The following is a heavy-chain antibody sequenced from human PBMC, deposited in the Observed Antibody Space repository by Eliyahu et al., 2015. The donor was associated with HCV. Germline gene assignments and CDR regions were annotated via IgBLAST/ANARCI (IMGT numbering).Heavy chain of an antibody. CDR2: ISYDGSNK. V-gene: IGHV3-30*18. J-gene: IGHJ6*02. D-gene: IGHD5-24*01. CDR3: AKDLRDGYNFWSYYYYGMDV. CDR1: LTFSSYG. Sequence: LTFSSYGMHWVRQAPGKGLEWVSVISYDGSNKYYADSVKGRFTISRDNSKNTLYLQMNSLRAEDTAVYYCAKDLRDGYNFWSYYYYGMDVWGQGTTVTVSS.